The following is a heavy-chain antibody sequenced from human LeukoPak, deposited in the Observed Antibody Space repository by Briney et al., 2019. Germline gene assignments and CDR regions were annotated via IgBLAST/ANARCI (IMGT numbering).Heavy chain of an antibody. CDR1: GCTFTSYA. CDR3: ARDWGWGFDY. J-gene: IGHJ4*02. CDR2: INTGNGKT. D-gene: IGHD3-16*01. Sequence: ASVKVSCKASGCTFTSYAMHWVRQAPGQRLEWMGWINTGNGKTKYSQEFQGRVTITRDTSASTAFMELSSLRSEDMAVYYCARDWGWGFDYWGQGTLVTVSS. V-gene: IGHV1-3*03.